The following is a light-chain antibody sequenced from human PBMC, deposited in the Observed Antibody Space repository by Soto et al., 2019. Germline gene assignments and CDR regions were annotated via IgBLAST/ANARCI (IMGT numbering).Light chain of an antibody. V-gene: IGLV2-14*03. J-gene: IGLJ2*01. CDR2: DVS. Sequence: QSALTQPASVSGSPGQSITISCTGTSSDIDGYNYVSWYQYHPGKAPKLMIYDVSNRPSGLSNRFSGSKSGNTASLTISGLQAEDEADYYCSSFTISRNTVIFGGGTKLTVL. CDR1: SSDIDGYNY. CDR3: SSFTISRNTVI.